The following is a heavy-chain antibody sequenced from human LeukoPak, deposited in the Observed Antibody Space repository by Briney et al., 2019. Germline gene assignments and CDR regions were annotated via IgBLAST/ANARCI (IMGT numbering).Heavy chain of an antibody. V-gene: IGHV3-21*01. Sequence: GGSLRLSCAGSGFTFSTYSMHWLRQAPGKGLVGVTYITSSSSYKDYAVSVKGRFTISRDNAEHSMYLQMNSLRAEDTAVYCSARDRSKTSPYYYGDVWGKGTTVTVSS. J-gene: IGHJ6*03. CDR2: ITSSSSYK. CDR3: ARDRSKTSPYYYGDV. CDR1: GFTFSTYS. D-gene: IGHD4-11*01.